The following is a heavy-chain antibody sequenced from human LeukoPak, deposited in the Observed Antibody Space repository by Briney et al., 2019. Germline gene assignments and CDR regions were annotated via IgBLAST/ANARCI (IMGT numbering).Heavy chain of an antibody. V-gene: IGHV4-39*07. J-gene: IGHJ4*02. D-gene: IGHD5-24*01. CDR1: GGSISSSSYY. CDR2: IYYSGRT. Sequence: PSETLSLTCTVSGGSISSSSYYWGWIRQPPRKGLEWIRSIYYSGRTYYSPSLKSRVTISVDTSKNQFSLKLSSVTAADTAVYYCATQGEMATITNWGQGTLVTVSS. CDR3: ATQGEMATITN.